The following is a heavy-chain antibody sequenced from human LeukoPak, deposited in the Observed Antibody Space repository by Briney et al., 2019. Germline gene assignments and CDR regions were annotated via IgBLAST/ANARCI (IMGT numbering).Heavy chain of an antibody. Sequence: TGGSLSLSCAASGFTFSSYSMNWVRQAPGKGLEWVSSISSSSSYIYYADSVKGRFTISRDNAKNSLYLQMNSLRAEDTAVYYCARGFSLGGYGGSGFWGQGTLVTVSS. CDR1: GFTFSSYS. D-gene: IGHD5-12*01. V-gene: IGHV3-21*01. CDR2: ISSSSSYI. J-gene: IGHJ4*02. CDR3: ARGFSLGGYGGSGF.